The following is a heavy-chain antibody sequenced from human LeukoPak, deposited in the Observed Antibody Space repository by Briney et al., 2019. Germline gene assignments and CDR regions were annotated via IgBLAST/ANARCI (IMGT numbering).Heavy chain of an antibody. CDR1: GGSITGYY. D-gene: IGHD1-14*01. V-gene: IGHV4-34*01. CDR3: VVVVEPPDSDAFDV. CDR2: INHSGST. Sequence: SETLSLTCAVYGGSITGYYWSWIRQTPGRGLEWVGEINHSGSTNYNPSLKSRVTISVDTSKNQFSLKLSSVTVADTAVYYCVVVVEPPDSDAFDVWGQGTMITVSS. J-gene: IGHJ3*01.